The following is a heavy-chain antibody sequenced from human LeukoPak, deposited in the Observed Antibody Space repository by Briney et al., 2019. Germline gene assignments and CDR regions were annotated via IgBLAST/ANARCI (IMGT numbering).Heavy chain of an antibody. D-gene: IGHD3-10*01. J-gene: IGHJ4*02. CDR3: AKEKVTMVRGVFDY. Sequence: GGSLRLSCAASGFTFSSYSMNWVRQAPGKGLEWVSSISSSSSYIYYADSVKGRFTISRDNSKNTLYLQMNSLRAEDTAVYYCAKEKVTMVRGVFDYWGQGTLVTVSS. CDR2: ISSSSSYI. CDR1: GFTFSSYS. V-gene: IGHV3-21*04.